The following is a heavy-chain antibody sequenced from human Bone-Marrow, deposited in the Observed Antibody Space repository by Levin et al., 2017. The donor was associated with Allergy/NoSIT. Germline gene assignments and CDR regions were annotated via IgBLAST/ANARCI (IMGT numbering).Heavy chain of an antibody. V-gene: IGHV4-31*03. CDR3: AASGYYFDS. CDR2: IYFSGST. Sequence: SETLSLTCTFSTGSVSTSGFYWSWIRQRPGRGLEWIGNIYFSGSTHYNPSLKSRLTISVDTSQNQFSLELTSVTAADTAVYYCAASGYYFDSWGQGTLVTVSS. D-gene: IGHD2-15*01. J-gene: IGHJ4*02. CDR1: TGSVSTSGFY.